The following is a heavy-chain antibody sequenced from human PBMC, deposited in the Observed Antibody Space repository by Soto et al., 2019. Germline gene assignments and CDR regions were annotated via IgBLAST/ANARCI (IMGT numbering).Heavy chain of an antibody. Sequence: PSETLSLTCNVSGDAIAGSNYYWGWIRQPPGKGLEWVGSIYYSGTTYRNPTLKSRVTLSVDTAKNHFSLQLTSVTAADTAVYYCARPGPSGWFGHWGQGTLVTVSS. CDR1: GDAIAGSNYY. CDR3: ARPGPSGWFGH. J-gene: IGHJ5*02. D-gene: IGHD1-26*01. CDR2: IYYSGTT. V-gene: IGHV4-39*02.